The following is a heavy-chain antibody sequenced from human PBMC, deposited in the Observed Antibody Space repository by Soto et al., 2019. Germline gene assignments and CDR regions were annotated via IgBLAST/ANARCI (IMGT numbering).Heavy chain of an antibody. V-gene: IGHV3-48*04. J-gene: IGHJ4*02. CDR3: ASGSSSPLRRHYFDY. Sequence: GSLRLSCAASGLTFTSYSMNWVRQAPGKGLEWVSFISSSSSTIYYADSVKGRFTITRDNAKNSLYLQMNSLRAEDTAVYYCASGSSSPLRRHYFDYWGQGTLVTVS. CDR1: GLTFTSYS. D-gene: IGHD6-6*01. CDR2: ISSSSSTI.